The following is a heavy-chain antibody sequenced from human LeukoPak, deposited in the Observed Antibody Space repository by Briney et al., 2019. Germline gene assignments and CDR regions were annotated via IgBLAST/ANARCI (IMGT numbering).Heavy chain of an antibody. J-gene: IGHJ4*02. CDR3: ARDPGSIQYYFDY. CDR2: ISYEGSNK. V-gene: IGHV3-30*03. D-gene: IGHD6-6*01. CDR1: GFTFSGYG. Sequence: GGSLRLSCAASGFTFSGYGMHWVRQAPGKGLEWVAVISYEGSNKYYADSLKGRFTISRDNSNHTVFLQMNSLRAEDTAVYYCARDPGSIQYYFDYWGQGTLVTVSS.